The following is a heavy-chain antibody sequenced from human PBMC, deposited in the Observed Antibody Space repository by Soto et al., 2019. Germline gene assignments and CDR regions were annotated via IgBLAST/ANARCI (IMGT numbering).Heavy chain of an antibody. D-gene: IGHD6-13*01. Sequence: QVQLQESGPGLVKPSQTLSLTCTVSGGSISSGGYYWSWIRQHPGKGLEWIGYIYYSGSTYYNPSLKSRVTISVDTSKTQFSLKLSSVTAADTAVYYCARDRGPYSSPGTWFDPWGQGTLVTVSS. J-gene: IGHJ5*02. CDR3: ARDRGPYSSPGTWFDP. CDR1: GGSISSGGYY. CDR2: IYYSGST. V-gene: IGHV4-31*03.